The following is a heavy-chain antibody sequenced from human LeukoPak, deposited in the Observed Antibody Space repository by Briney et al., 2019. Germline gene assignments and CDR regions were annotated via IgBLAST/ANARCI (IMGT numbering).Heavy chain of an antibody. V-gene: IGHV1-69*04. CDR2: IIPILGIA. J-gene: IGHJ4*02. Sequence: ASVKVSCKASGGTFSSYAISWVRQAPGQGLEWMGRIIPILGIANYAQKFQGRVTITADKSTSTAYMELSSLRSEDTAVYYCARAVGATHFDYWGQGTLVTVSS. CDR3: ARAVGATHFDY. D-gene: IGHD1-26*01. CDR1: GGTFSSYA.